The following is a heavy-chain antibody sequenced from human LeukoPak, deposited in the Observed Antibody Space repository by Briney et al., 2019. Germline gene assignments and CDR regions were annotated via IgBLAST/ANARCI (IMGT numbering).Heavy chain of an antibody. CDR1: GYTFTSYD. J-gene: IGHJ6*02. Sequence: GASVKVSCKASGYTFTSYDFNWLRQATGQGPEWMGWMNPNSGATGYAQKFQGRVTMTRSASINTAYMELSSLRSEDTAVYYCARGPTVTKYVYYYYGMDVWGQGTTVTVSS. D-gene: IGHD4-11*01. CDR2: MNPNSGAT. V-gene: IGHV1-8*01. CDR3: ARGPTVTKYVYYYYGMDV.